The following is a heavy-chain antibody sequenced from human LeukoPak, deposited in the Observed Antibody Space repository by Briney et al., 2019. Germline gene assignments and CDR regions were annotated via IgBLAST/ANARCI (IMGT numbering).Heavy chain of an antibody. D-gene: IGHD2-2*01. CDR1: GYTFTGYY. Sequence: ASVKVSCKASGYTFTGYYMHWVRQAPGQGLEWMGWINPNSGGTNYAQKFQGRVTMTRDTSISTAYMELSRLRSDDTAVYYCARDTIVVVPAAGRTINWFDPWGQGTLVTASS. J-gene: IGHJ5*02. CDR3: ARDTIVVVPAAGRTINWFDP. CDR2: INPNSGGT. V-gene: IGHV1-2*02.